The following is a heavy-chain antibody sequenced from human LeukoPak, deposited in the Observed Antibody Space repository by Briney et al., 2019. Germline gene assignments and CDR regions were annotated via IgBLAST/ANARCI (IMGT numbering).Heavy chain of an antibody. Sequence: KPGGSLRLSCAASGFTFSDYYMSWIRQAPGKGLEWVSYISSSSSYTNYADSVKGRFTFSRDNAKNSLYLQMNSLRAEDTAVYYCARALSGYSGYDDAGVDYWGQGTLVTVSS. V-gene: IGHV3-11*03. J-gene: IGHJ4*02. D-gene: IGHD5-12*01. CDR2: ISSSSSYT. CDR3: ARALSGYSGYDDAGVDY. CDR1: GFTFSDYY.